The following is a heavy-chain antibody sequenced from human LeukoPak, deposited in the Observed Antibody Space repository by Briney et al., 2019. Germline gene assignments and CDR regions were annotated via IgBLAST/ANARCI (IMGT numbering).Heavy chain of an antibody. D-gene: IGHD6-19*01. CDR1: GFTYSNAW. Sequence: GGSLRLSCAASGFTYSNAWMSWVRQAPGKGPEWVSSISSSSSYIYYADSVKGRFTVSRDNAKNSLYLQMNSLRAEDTALYYCARDPVYQWLVPFDYWGQGTLVTVSS. CDR2: ISSSSSYI. V-gene: IGHV3-21*01. J-gene: IGHJ4*02. CDR3: ARDPVYQWLVPFDY.